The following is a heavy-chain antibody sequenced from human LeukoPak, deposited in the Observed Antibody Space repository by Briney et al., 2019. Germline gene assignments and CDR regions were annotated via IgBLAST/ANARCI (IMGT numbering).Heavy chain of an antibody. D-gene: IGHD2-2*01. Sequence: SETLSLTCTVSGGSISSHYWSWIRQPPGKGLEWIGYIYYSGSTNYNPSIKSRVTISVDTSKNQFSLKLSSVTAADTAVYYCARAGRGIVVAKNWFDPWGQGTLVTVSS. J-gene: IGHJ5*02. CDR3: ARAGRGIVVAKNWFDP. CDR1: GGSISSHY. CDR2: IYYSGST. V-gene: IGHV4-59*11.